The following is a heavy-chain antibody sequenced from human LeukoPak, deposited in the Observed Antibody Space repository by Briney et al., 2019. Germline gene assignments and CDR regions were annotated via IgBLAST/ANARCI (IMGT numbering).Heavy chain of an antibody. CDR1: GGSISTSNYY. CDR3: ARGFTMIVVVMDAFDI. J-gene: IGHJ3*02. V-gene: IGHV4-39*07. CDR2: IFYSGST. D-gene: IGHD3-22*01. Sequence: SETLSLTCTVSGGSISTSNYYWGWIRQPPGKGLEWIGNIFYSGSTYYNPSLKSRVTISVDTSKNQFSLKLSSVTAADTAVYYCARGFTMIVVVMDAFDIWGQGTMVTVSS.